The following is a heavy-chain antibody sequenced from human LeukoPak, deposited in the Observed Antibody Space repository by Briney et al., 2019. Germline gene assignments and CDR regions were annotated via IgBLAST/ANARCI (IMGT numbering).Heavy chain of an antibody. V-gene: IGHV1-18*01. CDR3: ARDLRYFDWLTNFDDAFDI. CDR2: ISAYNGNT. D-gene: IGHD3-9*01. Sequence: GASVKVSCKAPGYTFTSYGISWVQQAPGQGLEWMGWISAYNGNTNYAQKLQGRVTMTTDTSTSTAYMELRSLRSDDTAVYYCARDLRYFDWLTNFDDAFDIWGQGTMVTVSS. CDR1: GYTFTSYG. J-gene: IGHJ3*02.